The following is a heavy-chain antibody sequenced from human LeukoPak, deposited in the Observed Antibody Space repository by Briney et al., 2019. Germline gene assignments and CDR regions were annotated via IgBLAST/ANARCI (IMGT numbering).Heavy chain of an antibody. D-gene: IGHD2-2*01. CDR2: ISYDGSNK. V-gene: IGHV3-30*03. CDR3: ARGSSVPR. Sequence: PGGSLRLSCAASGFTFSSYGMHWVRQAPGKGLEWVAVISYDGSNKYYADSVKGRFTISRDNSKNTLYLQMNSLRAEDTAVYYCARGSSVPRWGQGTLVTVSS. CDR1: GFTFSSYG. J-gene: IGHJ4*02.